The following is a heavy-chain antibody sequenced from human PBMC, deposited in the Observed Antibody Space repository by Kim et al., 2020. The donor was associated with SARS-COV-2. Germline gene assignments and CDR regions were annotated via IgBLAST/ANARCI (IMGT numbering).Heavy chain of an antibody. CDR3: ARPVAYYYGSGSLDHPHFDP. CDR2: IDPSDSYT. CDR1: GYSFTSYW. D-gene: IGHD3-10*01. J-gene: IGHJ5*02. Sequence: GESLKISCKGSGYSFTSYWISWVRQMPGKGLEWVGRIDPSDSYTNYSPSFQGHVTISADKPISTAYLQWSSLKASDTAMYYCARPVAYYYGSGSLDHPHFDPWGQGTLVTVSS. V-gene: IGHV5-10-1*01.